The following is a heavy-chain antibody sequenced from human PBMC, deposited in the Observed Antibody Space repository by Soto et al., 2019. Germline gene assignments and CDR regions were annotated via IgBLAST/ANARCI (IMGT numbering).Heavy chain of an antibody. CDR2: ISRSGDIT. Sequence: EVQLLESGGALAQPGGSLRLSCAASGSTFSAFCMNWVRQAPGKGLEWVSAISRSGDITYYADSVKARFTISRDNAKNTLYLQMNSLTGDDTAVYYCTKGGFWVHYGMDVWAQVTTVIVSS. CDR3: TKGGFWVHYGMDV. J-gene: IGHJ6*02. D-gene: IGHD2-15*01. CDR1: GSTFSAFC. V-gene: IGHV3-23*01.